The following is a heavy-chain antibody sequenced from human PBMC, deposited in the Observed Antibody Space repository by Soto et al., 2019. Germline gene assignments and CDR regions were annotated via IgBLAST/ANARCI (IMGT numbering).Heavy chain of an antibody. CDR2: IGSSGRAI. CDR1: GFTVSGND. J-gene: IGHJ4*02. CDR3: ASHHSSGWLYFDS. Sequence: QLQLLESGGDLVKPGGSLRLSCAASGFTVSGNDLSWIRQAPGKGLEWVSSIGSSGRAIYYADSVKGRFTISRDNTKDSLYLHMISLGAEDTAIYYCASHHSSGWLYFDSWGQGTLVTVSS. D-gene: IGHD6-19*01. V-gene: IGHV3-11*01.